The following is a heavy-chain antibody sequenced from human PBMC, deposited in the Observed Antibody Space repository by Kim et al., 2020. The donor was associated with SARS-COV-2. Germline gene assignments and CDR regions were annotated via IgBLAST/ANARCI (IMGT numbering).Heavy chain of an antibody. J-gene: IGHJ5*02. V-gene: IGHV1-69*02. CDR3: ARQNKPEDWFDP. Sequence: NYAQKFQGRVTITADKSTSTAYMELSSLRSEDTAVYYCARQNKPEDWFDPWGQGTLVTVSS.